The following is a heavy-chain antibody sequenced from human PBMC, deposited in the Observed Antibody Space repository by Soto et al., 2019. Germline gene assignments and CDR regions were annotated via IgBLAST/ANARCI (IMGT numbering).Heavy chain of an antibody. CDR1: GFTFSTYG. CDR2: INWNSGSI. Sequence: VQLVESGGGVVQPGRSLRLSCAASGFTFSTYGMHWVRQAPGKGLEWVSGINWNSGSIGYADSVKGRFTISRDNAKNSLYLQMNSLRTEDTALYYCAKGYNYDRSGNPDYWGQGTLVTVSS. J-gene: IGHJ4*02. CDR3: AKGYNYDRSGNPDY. D-gene: IGHD3-22*01. V-gene: IGHV3-9*01.